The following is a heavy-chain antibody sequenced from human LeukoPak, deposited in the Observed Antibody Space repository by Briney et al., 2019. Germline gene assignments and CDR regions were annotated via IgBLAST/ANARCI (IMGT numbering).Heavy chain of an antibody. J-gene: IGHJ4*02. CDR2: IYYSGST. V-gene: IGHV4-39*02. Sequence: SETLSLTCTVSGGSISGSSYYWGWIRQPPGKGLEWIGSIYYSGSTYYKPSLKSRVTISLDASKNHFYLKLSSVTAADTAVYYCARGSYDILTGYSTLGEYWGQGTLVTVSS. D-gene: IGHD3-9*01. CDR1: GGSISGSSYY. CDR3: ARGSYDILTGYSTLGEY.